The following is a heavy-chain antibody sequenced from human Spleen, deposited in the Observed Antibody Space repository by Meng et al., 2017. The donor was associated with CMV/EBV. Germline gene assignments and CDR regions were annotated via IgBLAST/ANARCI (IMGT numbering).Heavy chain of an antibody. CDR1: GGSIRSGSYY. CDR2: IYYSGST. CDR3: ARALRHNWFDP. V-gene: IGHV4-30-4*08. Sequence: VRHQAAGPELATPSQTLPLTCTVSGGSIRSGSYYWSWIRQPPGKGLEWIGYIYYSGSTYYNPSLKSRVTISVDTSKNQFSLKLSSVTAADTAVYYCARALRHNWFDPWGQGTLVTVSS. J-gene: IGHJ5*02.